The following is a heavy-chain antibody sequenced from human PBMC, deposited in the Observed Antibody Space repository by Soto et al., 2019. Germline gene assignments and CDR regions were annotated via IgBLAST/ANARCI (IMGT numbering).Heavy chain of an antibody. CDR3: AKVSFTMVRGVISYFDY. V-gene: IGHV3-23*01. J-gene: IGHJ4*02. D-gene: IGHD3-10*01. CDR1: GFTFSSYA. Sequence: GGSLRLSCAASGFTFSSYAMSWVRQAPGKGLEWVSAISGSGGSTYYADSVKGRFTISRDNSKNTLYLQMNSLRAEDTAVYYCAKVSFTMVRGVISYFDYWGQGTLVTVSS. CDR2: ISGSGGST.